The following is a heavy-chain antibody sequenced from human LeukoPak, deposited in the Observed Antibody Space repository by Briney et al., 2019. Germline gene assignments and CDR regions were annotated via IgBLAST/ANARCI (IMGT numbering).Heavy chain of an antibody. J-gene: IGHJ4*02. D-gene: IGHD3-22*01. Sequence: QPGGSLRLSCAASGFTFSSYAMSWVRQAPGKGLEWVSAISGSGGSTYYADSVKGRFTISRDNSKNTLYLQMNSLRAEDTAVYYCAKPPYDSSGYYQSTFDYWGQGTLVTVSS. CDR2: ISGSGGST. CDR1: GFTFSSYA. CDR3: AKPPYDSSGYYQSTFDY. V-gene: IGHV3-23*01.